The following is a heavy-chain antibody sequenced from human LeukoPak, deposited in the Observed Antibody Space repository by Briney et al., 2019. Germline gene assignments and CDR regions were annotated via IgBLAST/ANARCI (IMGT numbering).Heavy chain of an antibody. CDR2: ISWNSGSI. V-gene: IGHV3-9*01. CDR1: GFTFDDYA. D-gene: IGHD6-19*01. Sequence: PGGSLRLSCAASGFTFDDYAMHWVRQAPGKGLEWVSGISWNSGSIGYADSVKGRFTISRDNAKNSLYLQMNSLRAEDTALYYCASTQEYRSGWYFDYWGQGTLVTVSS. J-gene: IGHJ4*02. CDR3: ASTQEYRSGWYFDY.